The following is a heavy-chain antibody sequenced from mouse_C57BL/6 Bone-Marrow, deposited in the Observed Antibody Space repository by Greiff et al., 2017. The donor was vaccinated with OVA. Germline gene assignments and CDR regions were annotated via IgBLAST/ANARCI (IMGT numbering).Heavy chain of an antibody. CDR1: GFTFSSYA. V-gene: IGHV5-4*01. Sequence: EVQRVESGGGLVKPGGSLKLSCAASGFTFSSYAMSWVRQTPEKRLEWVATISDGGSYTYYPDNVKGRFTISRDNAKNNLYLQMSHLKSEDTAMYYCARWFAYWGQGTLVTVSA. CDR2: ISDGGSYT. J-gene: IGHJ3*01. CDR3: ARWFAY.